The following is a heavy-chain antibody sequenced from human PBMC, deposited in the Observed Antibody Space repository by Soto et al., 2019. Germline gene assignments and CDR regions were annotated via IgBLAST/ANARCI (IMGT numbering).Heavy chain of an antibody. D-gene: IGHD1-20*01. CDR2: IDATSSII. CDR3: ARDRWHANRYPGAFDI. CDR1: GFSFRNFE. V-gene: IGHV3-48*03. Sequence: EVHLVESGGGLVQPGGSLRLSCAASGFSFRNFEMNWVRQAPGKGLEWVSYIDATSSIIYYADSVKGRFTISRDNSKNSLFLQMNSLRAEDTAVYYCARDRWHANRYPGAFDIWGRGTMVTVSS. J-gene: IGHJ3*02.